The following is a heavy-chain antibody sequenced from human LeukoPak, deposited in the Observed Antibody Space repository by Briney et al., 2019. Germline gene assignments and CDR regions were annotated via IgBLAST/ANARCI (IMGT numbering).Heavy chain of an antibody. CDR1: GYTFTSYS. D-gene: IGHD3-9*01. V-gene: IGHV1-18*03. CDR3: FKRNTAYDILTGYLWGYYYYYMDV. J-gene: IGHJ6*03. Sequence: ASVKVSCKASGYTFTSYSISWGRQAPGQGLEWMGWISAYNGNTSYAQKLQGRVIMTTSKSTITCYLGLRSLRSYDMAVYYCFKRNTAYDILTGYLWGYYYYYMDVWGKGTTVTISS. CDR2: ISAYNGNT.